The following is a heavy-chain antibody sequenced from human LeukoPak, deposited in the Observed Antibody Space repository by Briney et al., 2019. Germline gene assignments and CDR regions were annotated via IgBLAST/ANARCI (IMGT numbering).Heavy chain of an antibody. CDR1: GDSISHGTYY. D-gene: IGHD6-6*01. CDR2: IYTTGVT. V-gene: IGHV4-61*02. J-gene: IGHJ5*02. Sequence: SETLSLTCSVSGDSISHGTYYWSWIRQPAGQGLEWIGRIYTTGVTNYNPSLKTRVTISVDPSLNQFSLNLTSVTAADTAVYYCAREFLASRRNWVDPWGQGNLVTVSS. CDR3: AREFLASRRNWVDP.